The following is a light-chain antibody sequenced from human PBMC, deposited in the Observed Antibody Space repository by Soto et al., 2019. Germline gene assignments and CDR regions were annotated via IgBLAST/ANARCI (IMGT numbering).Light chain of an antibody. J-gene: IGKJ5*01. CDR1: QSVRRS. CDR2: DAS. V-gene: IGKV3-11*01. CDR3: QQRSNWRSIT. Sequence: EIVLTQSPATLSLSPGERSTLSCRASQSVRRSLAWYQQKPCHAPRLLIYDASNRATGIPARFSGSGSGTDFTLTISSLEPDDFAVHYCQQRSNWRSITFGQGTRLEIK.